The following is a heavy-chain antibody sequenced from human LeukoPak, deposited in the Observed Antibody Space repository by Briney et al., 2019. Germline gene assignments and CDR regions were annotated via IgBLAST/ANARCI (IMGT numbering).Heavy chain of an antibody. J-gene: IGHJ4*02. D-gene: IGHD3-16*01. V-gene: IGHV4-4*07. CDR1: GGSISSYY. CDR2: IYTSGST. CDR3: ARGTYLYPGDYFDY. Sequence: PSETLSLTCTVSGGSISSYYWSWIRQPAGKGLEWIGRIYTSGSTNYNPSLKSRVTMSVDTSKNQFSLKLSSVTAADTAVYYCARGTYLYPGDYFDYWGQGTLVTVSS.